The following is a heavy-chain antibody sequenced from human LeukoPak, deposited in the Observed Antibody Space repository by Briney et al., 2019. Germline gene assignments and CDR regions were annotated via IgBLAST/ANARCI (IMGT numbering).Heavy chain of an antibody. CDR3: ARWDTAGDPHMDF. Sequence: GGSLRLSCAASGFTFSTYWMTWVRQAPGKGLEWVANIKPDGSEKSYVDSVRGRFTVSRDNPKNSMFLQMNSLRAEDTAVYYCARWDTAGDPHMDFRGRGTLVTVSS. CDR1: GFTFSTYW. J-gene: IGHJ4*02. D-gene: IGHD5-18*01. V-gene: IGHV3-7*01. CDR2: IKPDGSEK.